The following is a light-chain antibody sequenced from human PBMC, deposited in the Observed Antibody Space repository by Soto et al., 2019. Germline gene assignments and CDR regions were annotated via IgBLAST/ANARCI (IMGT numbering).Light chain of an antibody. CDR2: DVS. CDR1: SSDVGAYNY. CDR3: SSFRSTSTLYV. J-gene: IGLJ1*01. V-gene: IGLV2-14*01. Sequence: QSALTQPASVSGSPGQSIPISCTGTSSDVGAYNYVSWYQQHPGKAPKLMIYDVSNRPSGVSNRFSGSKSGNTASLTISGFQAEDEADYYCSSFRSTSTLYVFGTGTKLTVL.